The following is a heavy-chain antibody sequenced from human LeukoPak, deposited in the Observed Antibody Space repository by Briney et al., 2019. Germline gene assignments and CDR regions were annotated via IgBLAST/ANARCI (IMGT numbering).Heavy chain of an antibody. V-gene: IGHV1-2*02. CDR3: ARAGGGYSSGWGAFDI. Sequence: ASVKVSCKASGYTFTAYYIHWVRLDPGPGLEWMGWINPASGGTSYAQKFQGRVTMTSDTSISTAYMELSRLRSDDTAVYFCARAGGGYSSGWGAFDIWGQGTMVTVSS. J-gene: IGHJ3*02. D-gene: IGHD5-18*01. CDR1: GYTFTAYY. CDR2: INPASGGT.